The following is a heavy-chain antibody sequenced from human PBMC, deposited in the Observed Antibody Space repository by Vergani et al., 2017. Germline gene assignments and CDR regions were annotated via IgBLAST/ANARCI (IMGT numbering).Heavy chain of an antibody. CDR1: GDSISSGVYY. CDR3: AVRPRVNLVGGEIVTKRTFDY. CDR2: IYSTGST. Sequence: QVQLQESGPGLVKPSQTLSLTCSVSGDSISSGVYYWNWIRQHPGKGLEWIGYIYSTGSTHHNPSLRRRINMSVDTSKNQFSLKLNSVTAADTAMYYCAVRPRVNLVGGEIVTKRTFDYWSQGSLVTVSS. J-gene: IGHJ4*02. V-gene: IGHV4-31*03. D-gene: IGHD3-10*01.